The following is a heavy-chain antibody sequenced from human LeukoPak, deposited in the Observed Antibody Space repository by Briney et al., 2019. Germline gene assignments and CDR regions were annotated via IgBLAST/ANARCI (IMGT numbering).Heavy chain of an antibody. J-gene: IGHJ3*02. Sequence: ASVKVSCKASGGTFSSYAISWVRQAPGQGLEWMGGIIPIFGTANYAQKFQGRVTITADESTSTAYMELSSLRSEDTAVYYCARDRLTVVAATPEGAFDTWGQGTMVTVSS. CDR3: ARDRLTVVAATPEGAFDT. V-gene: IGHV1-69*13. D-gene: IGHD2-15*01. CDR2: IIPIFGTA. CDR1: GGTFSSYA.